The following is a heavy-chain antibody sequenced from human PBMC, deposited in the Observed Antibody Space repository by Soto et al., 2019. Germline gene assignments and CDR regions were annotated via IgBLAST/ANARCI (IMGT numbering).Heavy chain of an antibody. J-gene: IGHJ4*02. CDR1: GFTFSSYE. CDR3: ARDPKYSSSWYVYHSSDY. Sequence: EVQLVESGGGLVQPGGSLRLSCAASGFTFSSYEMNWVRQAPGKGLAWGSYISSSGSTIYYADSVKGRFTISRDNAKNSLYLQMKSLRVEDTAVYYCARDPKYSSSWYVYHSSDYWGQGTLVTVSS. CDR2: ISSSGSTI. V-gene: IGHV3-48*03. D-gene: IGHD6-13*01.